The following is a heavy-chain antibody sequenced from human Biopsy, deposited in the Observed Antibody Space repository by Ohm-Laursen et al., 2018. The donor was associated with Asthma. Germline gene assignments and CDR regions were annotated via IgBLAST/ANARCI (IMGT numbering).Heavy chain of an antibody. J-gene: IGHJ5*02. CDR1: GGSMSSSSYY. D-gene: IGHD3-3*01. CDR3: ARFTASITIFGVVNNWFDP. CDR2: IYYSGST. V-gene: IGHV4-39*01. Sequence: SETLSLTCTASGGSMSSSSYYWGWIRQPPGKGLEWIGSIYYSGSTYYNPSLKSRVTISVDTSKNHFSLKLSSVTAADTAVYYCARFTASITIFGVVNNWFDPWGQGTLVTVSS.